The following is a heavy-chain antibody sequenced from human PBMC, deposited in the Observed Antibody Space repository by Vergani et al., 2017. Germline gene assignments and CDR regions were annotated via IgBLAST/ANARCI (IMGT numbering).Heavy chain of an antibody. Sequence: QVQLVQSGAEVKKPGASVKVSCKVSGYTLTELSMHWVRQAPGKGLEWMGGFDPEDGETIYAQKFQGRVTITRDTSASTAYMELSSLRSEDTAVYYCARGSGDTEFDYWGQGTLVTVSS. D-gene: IGHD6-19*01. V-gene: IGHV1-24*01. CDR2: FDPEDGET. CDR3: ARGSGDTEFDY. CDR1: GYTLTELS. J-gene: IGHJ4*02.